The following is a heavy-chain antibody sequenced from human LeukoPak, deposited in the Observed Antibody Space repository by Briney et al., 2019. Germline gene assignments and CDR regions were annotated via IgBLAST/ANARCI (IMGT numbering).Heavy chain of an antibody. CDR2: ISGGAGRT. J-gene: IGHJ4*02. CDR1: GFTFSGSW. D-gene: IGHD5-24*01. V-gene: IGHV3-23*01. CDR3: AAAGDGYNAVDY. Sequence: GGSLRLSCAASGFTFSGSWMHWVRQAPGKGLEWVSGISGGAGRTDYADSVKGRFTMSRDNSRSTLYMQMNSLRAEDTAVYYCAAAGDGYNAVDYWGQGTLVTVSS.